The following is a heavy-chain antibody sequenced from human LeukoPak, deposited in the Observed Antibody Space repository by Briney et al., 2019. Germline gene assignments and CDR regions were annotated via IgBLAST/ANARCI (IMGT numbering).Heavy chain of an antibody. D-gene: IGHD2-21*02. Sequence: GGFLRLSCAASGFTFSSYSMNWVRQAPGKGLEWVSSISTSSSYIYYADSVKGRFTISGDNAKNSLYLQMNSRRAEDTAVYYCARACGGDCYLSDYWGQGTLVTVSS. CDR3: ARACGGDCYLSDY. CDR1: GFTFSSYS. J-gene: IGHJ4*02. V-gene: IGHV3-21*01. CDR2: ISTSSSYI.